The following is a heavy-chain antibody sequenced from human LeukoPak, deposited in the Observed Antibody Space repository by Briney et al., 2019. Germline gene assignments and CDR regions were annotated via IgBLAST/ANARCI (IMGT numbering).Heavy chain of an antibody. CDR1: EFSVGSNY. CDR2: IYSGGST. CDR3: ARGMDTAMEMAFDI. Sequence: PGGSLRLSCAASEFSVGSNYMTWVRQAPGKGLEWVSLIYSGGSTYYADSVKGRFTISRDNSKNTLYLQMNSLRAEDTAVYYCARGMDTAMEMAFDIWGQGTMVTVSS. J-gene: IGHJ3*02. D-gene: IGHD5-18*01. V-gene: IGHV3-66*01.